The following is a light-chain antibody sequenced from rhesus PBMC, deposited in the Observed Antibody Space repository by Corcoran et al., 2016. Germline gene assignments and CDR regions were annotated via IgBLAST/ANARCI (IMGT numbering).Light chain of an antibody. CDR3: QQYNTAPPT. CDR1: QGINYY. Sequence: DIQMTQSPSSLSASVGDRVTITCRASQGINYYLSWYQQKPGKAPKSLIYDESSLEAGVPSRFRGSGSGTEYALTISSLQPEDIATYYCQQYNTAPPTFGGGTKVEIK. CDR2: DES. J-gene: IGKJ4*01. V-gene: IGKV1-66*01.